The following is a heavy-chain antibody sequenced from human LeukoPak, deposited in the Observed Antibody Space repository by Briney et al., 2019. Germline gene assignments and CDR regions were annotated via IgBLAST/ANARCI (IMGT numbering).Heavy chain of an antibody. V-gene: IGHV3-21*01. CDR1: GFTFSSYS. D-gene: IGHD1-7*01. CDR3: ARRITGTTYYYYYYMDV. J-gene: IGHJ6*03. Sequence: PGGSLRLSCAASGFTFSSYSMNWVRQAPGKGLEWVSSISSSSSYIYYADSVKGRFTISRDNAKNSLYLQMNSLRAEDTAVYYCARRITGTTYYYYYYMDVWGKGTTVTVSS. CDR2: ISSSSSYI.